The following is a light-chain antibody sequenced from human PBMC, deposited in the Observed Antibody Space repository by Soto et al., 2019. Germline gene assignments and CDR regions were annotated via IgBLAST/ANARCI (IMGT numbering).Light chain of an antibody. CDR2: AAS. V-gene: IGKV3D-15*01. CDR3: QQYRNWPPTWT. J-gene: IGKJ1*01. CDR1: QSISSN. Sequence: EILMTQSPGTLSVSPGGRATLSCRASQSISSNLAWYQQKPGRAPRLLIYAASTRPTGIPARFSGSGSGTEFTLTLSSLQSEDCTVYYCQQYRNWPPTWTFGQGTKVEMK.